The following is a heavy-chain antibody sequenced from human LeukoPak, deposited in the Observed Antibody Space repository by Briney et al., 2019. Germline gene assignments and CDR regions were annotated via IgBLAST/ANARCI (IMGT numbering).Heavy chain of an antibody. CDR3: ARGGYYGSGSYYKPYYYGMDV. CDR2: IYYSGST. Sequence: PSETLSLTCTVSGGSISSYYWSWIRQPPGKGLEWIGYIYYSGSTNYNPSLKGRVTISVDTSKNQFSLTLSSVTAADTAVYYCARGGYYGSGSYYKPYYYGMDVWGQGTTVTVSS. CDR1: GGSISSYY. V-gene: IGHV4-59*01. J-gene: IGHJ6*02. D-gene: IGHD3-10*01.